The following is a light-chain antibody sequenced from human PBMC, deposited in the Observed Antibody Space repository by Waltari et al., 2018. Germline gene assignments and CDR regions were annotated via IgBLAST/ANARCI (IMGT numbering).Light chain of an antibody. CDR1: QSASTNY. V-gene: IGKV3-20*01. CDR2: GAS. Sequence: IVLTQSPGTLSLSPGERATLSCRASQSASTNYLAWYQQKPGQAPRLLIYGASRRATGISDRFSGSGSGTDFTLTISGLEPEDFAVYYCQQYGSSLLTFGGGTKVEIK. CDR3: QQYGSSLLT. J-gene: IGKJ4*01.